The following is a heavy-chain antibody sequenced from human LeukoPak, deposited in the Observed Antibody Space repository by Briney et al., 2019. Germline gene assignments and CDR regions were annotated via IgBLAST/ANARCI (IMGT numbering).Heavy chain of an antibody. Sequence: GGSLRLSCAASGLTFSGSAMHWARQASGKGLEWVGRIRNKANSYATTYAASVKGRFTISRDDSKNTAYLQMNNLKTEDTAVYYCTRQGSVLTDYWGQGTLVTVSS. V-gene: IGHV3-73*01. CDR2: IRNKANSYAT. CDR1: GLTFSGSA. CDR3: TRQGSVLTDY. J-gene: IGHJ4*02.